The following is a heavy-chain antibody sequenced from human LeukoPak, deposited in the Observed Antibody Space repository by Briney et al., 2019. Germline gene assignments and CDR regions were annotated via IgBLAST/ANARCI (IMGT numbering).Heavy chain of an antibody. CDR1: GFTVSSNY. D-gene: IGHD6-19*01. CDR2: IYSGGST. CDR3: ARHRRLVQYYFDY. J-gene: IGHJ4*02. Sequence: PGGSLRLSCAASGFTVSSNYMSWARQAPGKGLEWVSVIYSGGSTYYADSVKGRFTISRDNSKNTLYLQMNSLRAEDTAVYYCARHRRLVQYYFDYWGQGTLVTVSS. V-gene: IGHV3-66*02.